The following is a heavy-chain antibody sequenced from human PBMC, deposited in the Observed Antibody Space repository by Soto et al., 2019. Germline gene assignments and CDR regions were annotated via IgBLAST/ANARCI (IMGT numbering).Heavy chain of an antibody. Sequence: ASVKVSCKTSGYTYTTYVVYWVRQAPGKGLEWMGGFDPEDGETIYAQKFQGRVTMTEDTSTDTAYMERSSLRSEDTAVYYCATGPLTYYYDSSGYYYFDYWGQGTLVTVSS. V-gene: IGHV1-24*01. CDR2: FDPEDGET. J-gene: IGHJ4*02. CDR1: GYTYTTYV. CDR3: ATGPLTYYYDSSGYYYFDY. D-gene: IGHD3-22*01.